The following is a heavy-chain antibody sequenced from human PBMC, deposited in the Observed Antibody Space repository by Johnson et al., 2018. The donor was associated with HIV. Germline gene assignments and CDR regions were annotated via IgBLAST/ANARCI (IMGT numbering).Heavy chain of an antibody. V-gene: IGHV3-23*04. CDR3: ARDQEQWLHPHAFDI. J-gene: IGHJ3*02. Sequence: EVQVVESGGGLVQPGGSLRLSCAASGFTFSSYAMSWVRQAPGKGLEWVTRISGSGGSTHYADSVKGRFTISRDNSKKTLDLQMNSLRAEDTAVYYCARDQEQWLHPHAFDIWGQGTMVTVSS. CDR1: GFTFSSYA. D-gene: IGHD6-19*01. CDR2: ISGSGGST.